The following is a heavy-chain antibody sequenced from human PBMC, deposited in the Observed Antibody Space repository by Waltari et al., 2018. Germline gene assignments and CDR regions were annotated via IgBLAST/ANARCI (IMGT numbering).Heavy chain of an antibody. CDR1: GFTFSSYC. Sequence: EVQLVESGGGLVQPGGSLRVSCAASGFTFSSYCMHWARQDPEKGLMWIARINSDGITSFADSVKGRFTISRDNAKNTLYLQLSSLRIEDTAVYYCVRGGDGYGNFEYWGQGILVTVSS. CDR3: VRGGDGYGNFEY. D-gene: IGHD5-12*01. J-gene: IGHJ4*02. V-gene: IGHV3-74*01. CDR2: INSDGIT.